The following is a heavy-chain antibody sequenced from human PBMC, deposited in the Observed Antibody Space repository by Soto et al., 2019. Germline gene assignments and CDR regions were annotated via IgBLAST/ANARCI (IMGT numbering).Heavy chain of an antibody. V-gene: IGHV4-39*01. CDR1: GGSISTSRYY. D-gene: IGHD3-10*01. CDR3: VRQVGAGNWYFDL. Sequence: QLQLQESGPGLVKPPETLSLTCTVSGGSISTSRYYWVWIRQPPGKGMEWIGSIFYSGTTYYNPSPKSRVTISVDTSKSQSSLELTSVTSADTSGFCCVRQVGAGNWYFDLRGLGTLVTVSS. CDR2: IFYSGTT. J-gene: IGHJ2*01.